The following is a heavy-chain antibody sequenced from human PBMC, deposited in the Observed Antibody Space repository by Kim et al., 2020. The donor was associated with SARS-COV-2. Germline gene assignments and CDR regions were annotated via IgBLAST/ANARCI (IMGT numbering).Heavy chain of an antibody. D-gene: IGHD2-2*01. Sequence: GGSLRLSCAASGFTFSSYSMNWVRQAPGKGLEWVSSISSSSSYIYYADSVKGRFTISRDNAKNSLYLQMNSLRAEDTAVYYCARGGGYCSSTSGPGYYYGIDVWGQGTTVTVSS. V-gene: IGHV3-21*01. CDR1: GFTFSSYS. J-gene: IGHJ6*02. CDR2: ISSSSSYI. CDR3: ARGGGYCSSTSGPGYYYGIDV.